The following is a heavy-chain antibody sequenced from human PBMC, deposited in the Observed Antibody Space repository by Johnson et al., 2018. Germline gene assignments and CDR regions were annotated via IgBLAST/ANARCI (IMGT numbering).Heavy chain of an antibody. CDR2: IWYDGTTK. Sequence: QVQLVESGGGVVQPGRSLRLSCAASGFTFNNYGMHWVRQAPGKGLEWVAIIWYDGTTKYYADSVKGRCTISRDNSKNTLYLQMNSLRAEDKAVYYCAKDLFEADYYDSSGYPEYFQHWGQGTLVTVSS. CDR3: AKDLFEADYYDSSGYPEYFQH. V-gene: IGHV3-33*06. D-gene: IGHD3-22*01. CDR1: GFTFNNYG. J-gene: IGHJ1*01.